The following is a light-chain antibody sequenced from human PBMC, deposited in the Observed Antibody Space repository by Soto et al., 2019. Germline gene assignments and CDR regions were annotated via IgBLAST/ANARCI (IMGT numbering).Light chain of an antibody. CDR1: QGISDN. Sequence: EIVMTQSPATLSVSPGERATLSCRASQGISDNLAWYQQKPGQAPRLLIYRISTRATGVPARFSGSESGTELTLTISSLQSEDFAVYYCQQYHNWPPLTFGGGTKIEIK. V-gene: IGKV3-15*01. J-gene: IGKJ4*01. CDR3: QQYHNWPPLT. CDR2: RIS.